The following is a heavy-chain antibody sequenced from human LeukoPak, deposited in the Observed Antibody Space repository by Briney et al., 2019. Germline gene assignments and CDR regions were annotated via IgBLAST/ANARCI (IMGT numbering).Heavy chain of an antibody. CDR2: INHSGST. Sequence: SETLSLTCAVYGGSFSGYYWSWIRQPPGKGLEWIGEINHSGSTNYNPSLKSRVTISVDTSKNQFSLKLSSVTAADTAVYYCAGANTIFGVVTISYYYYMDVWGKGTTVTVSS. CDR1: GGSFSGYY. D-gene: IGHD3-3*01. V-gene: IGHV4-34*01. J-gene: IGHJ6*03. CDR3: AGANTIFGVVTISYYYYMDV.